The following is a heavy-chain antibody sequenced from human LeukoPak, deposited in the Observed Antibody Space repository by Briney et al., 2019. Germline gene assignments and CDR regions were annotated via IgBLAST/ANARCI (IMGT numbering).Heavy chain of an antibody. CDR1: GGSFSGYY. CDR2: INHSGST. D-gene: IGHD3-10*01. J-gene: IGHJ4*02. V-gene: IGHV4-34*01. Sequence: SETLSLTCAVYGGSFSGYYWSWLRQPPGKGLEWIGEINHSGSTNYNPSLKSRVTISVDTSKNQFSLKLSSVTAADTVVYYCARLYGSGSYYRHWGQGTLVTVSS. CDR3: ARLYGSGSYYRH.